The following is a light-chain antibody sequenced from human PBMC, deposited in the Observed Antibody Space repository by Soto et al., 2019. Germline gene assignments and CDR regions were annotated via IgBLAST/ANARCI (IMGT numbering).Light chain of an antibody. Sequence: EIVLTQSPGTLSLSPGERATLSCRASQSVSSSYLAWYQQKPGQAPRLLIYGASGRATGIPDRFSGSGSGTDFTLTISRLETEDFAVYYCQQYGSSPKYTFGQGTKLEIK. CDR3: QQYGSSPKYT. V-gene: IGKV3-20*01. J-gene: IGKJ2*01. CDR1: QSVSSSY. CDR2: GAS.